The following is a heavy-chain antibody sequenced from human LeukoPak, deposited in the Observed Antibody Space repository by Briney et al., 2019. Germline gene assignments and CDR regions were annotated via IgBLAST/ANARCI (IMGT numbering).Heavy chain of an antibody. J-gene: IGHJ3*02. CDR1: GYRFSSYW. Sequence: GESLKISCKGSGYRFSSYWIGWVRQMPGKGLERMGIIYPGDSDTRYSPSFQGQVTISADKSISTAYLQWSSLRASDTAMYYCARDIVSSMRGDTFDIWGQGTMVTVSS. V-gene: IGHV5-51*01. D-gene: IGHD1-26*01. CDR2: IYPGDSDT. CDR3: ARDIVSSMRGDTFDI.